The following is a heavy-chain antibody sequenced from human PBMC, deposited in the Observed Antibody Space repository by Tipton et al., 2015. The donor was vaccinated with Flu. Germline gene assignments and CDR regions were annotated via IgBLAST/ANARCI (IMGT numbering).Heavy chain of an antibody. CDR3: ARDPYSSSGIGWFDP. D-gene: IGHD6-6*01. V-gene: IGHV3-30-3*01. CDR2: ISYDGSNK. Sequence: SGFTFSSYAMHWVRQAPGKGLEWVAVISYDGSNKYYADSVKGRFTISRDNSKNTLYLQMNSLRAEDTAVYYCARDPYSSSGIGWFDPWGQGTLVTVSS. CDR1: GFTFSSYA. J-gene: IGHJ5*02.